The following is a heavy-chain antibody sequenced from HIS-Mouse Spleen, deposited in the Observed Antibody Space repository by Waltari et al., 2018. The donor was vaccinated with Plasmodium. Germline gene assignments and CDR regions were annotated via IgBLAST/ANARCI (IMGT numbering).Heavy chain of an antibody. D-gene: IGHD6-13*01. Sequence: EVQLVESGGGLVQPGGSLRLSCSASGFPFRSNWMSWVRTAPGKGLEWVANIKQDGSEKYYVDSVKGRFTISRDNAKNSLYLQMNSLRAEDTAVYYCASSWYWYFDLWGRGTLVTVSS. J-gene: IGHJ2*01. CDR2: IKQDGSEK. V-gene: IGHV3-7*01. CDR1: GFPFRSNW. CDR3: ASSWYWYFDL.